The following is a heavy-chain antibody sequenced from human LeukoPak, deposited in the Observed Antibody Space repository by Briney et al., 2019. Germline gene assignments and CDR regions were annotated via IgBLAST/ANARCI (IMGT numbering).Heavy chain of an antibody. Sequence: SETLSLTCTVSGGSVSTDNYYWSWIRQPPGKGLEWIGYIYYSGSSNYNPSLRSRVTVSVDTSKNHFSLKMSSVTAADTAVYYCARVRSAGDAFDIWGQGTVVTVSS. CDR2: IYYSGSS. CDR3: ARVRSAGDAFDI. V-gene: IGHV4-61*03. CDR1: GGSVSTDNYY. J-gene: IGHJ3*02. D-gene: IGHD6-25*01.